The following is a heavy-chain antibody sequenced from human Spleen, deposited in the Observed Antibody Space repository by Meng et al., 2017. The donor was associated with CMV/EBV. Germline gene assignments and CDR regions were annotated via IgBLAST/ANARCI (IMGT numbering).Heavy chain of an antibody. D-gene: IGHD1-26*01. CDR1: DVSITNSLFF. J-gene: IGHJ4*02. V-gene: IGHV4-39*01. CDR2: FFHRGDT. Sequence: LSDVSITNSLFFWVCLRQPPGKGLEWIGSFFHRGDTYSNPSLRSRVAISVDTSKNQFSLRLNSVTATDTAVYYCARHLRGYSWPKSDWGQGTLVTVSS. CDR3: ARHLRGYSWPKSD.